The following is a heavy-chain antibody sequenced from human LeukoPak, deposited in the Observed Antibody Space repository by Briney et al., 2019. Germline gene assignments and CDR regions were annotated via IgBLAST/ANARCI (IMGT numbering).Heavy chain of an antibody. J-gene: IGHJ4*02. Sequence: SETLSLTCAVSGYSISSIYYWGWIRRAPGKGLEWIGTIDHTGTTYYNPSLKSRVTLSVDTSKNQFSLTLNSVTAADTAFYYCARNGGYGKFDYWGQGTLVTVSS. V-gene: IGHV4-38-2*01. CDR3: ARNGGYGKFDY. CDR1: GYSISSIYY. D-gene: IGHD1-26*01. CDR2: IDHTGTT.